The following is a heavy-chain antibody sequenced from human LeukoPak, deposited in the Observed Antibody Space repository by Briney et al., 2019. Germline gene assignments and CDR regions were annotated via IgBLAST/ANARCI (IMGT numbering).Heavy chain of an antibody. Sequence: GGSLRLSCAASGFTFNSYSMYWVRQAPGKGLEWVSSISSSSSHMFYADSVKGRFSISRDNAKNSLSLQMNSLRAEDTAVYYCAKDVTAMGYPYYFDQWGQGTLVTVSS. CDR1: GFTFNSYS. V-gene: IGHV3-21*01. D-gene: IGHD5-18*01. J-gene: IGHJ4*02. CDR2: ISSSSSHM. CDR3: AKDVTAMGYPYYFDQ.